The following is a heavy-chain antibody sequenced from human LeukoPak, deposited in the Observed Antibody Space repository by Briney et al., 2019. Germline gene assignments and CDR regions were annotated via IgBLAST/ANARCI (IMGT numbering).Heavy chain of an antibody. V-gene: IGHV1-46*01. CDR2: INPSGGST. Sequence: ASVKVSCKASGYTFTSYYMHWGRQAPGQGREWMGLINPSGGSTSYAQKFQGRVTITRDTSTSTVYMELSSLRSEDTAVYYCARVGYYGSGRKNWFDPWGQGTLVTVDS. D-gene: IGHD3-10*01. CDR1: GYTFTSYY. CDR3: ARVGYYGSGRKNWFDP. J-gene: IGHJ5*02.